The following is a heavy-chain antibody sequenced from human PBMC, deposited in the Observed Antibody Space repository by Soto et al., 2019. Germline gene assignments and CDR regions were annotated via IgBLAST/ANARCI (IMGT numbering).Heavy chain of an antibody. Sequence: VQLVESGGGLVQPGGSLRLSCAASGFTFSSYWMSWVRQAPGKGLEWVANIKQDGSEKYYVDSVKGRFTISRDNAKNSLYLQMNSLRAEDTAVYYCARDLPYGYDSHYYYGMDVWGQGTTVTVSS. CDR2: IKQDGSEK. J-gene: IGHJ6*02. CDR3: ARDLPYGYDSHYYYGMDV. CDR1: GFTFSSYW. D-gene: IGHD5-18*01. V-gene: IGHV3-7*05.